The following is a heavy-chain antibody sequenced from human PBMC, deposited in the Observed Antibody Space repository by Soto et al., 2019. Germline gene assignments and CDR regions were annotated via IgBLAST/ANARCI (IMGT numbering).Heavy chain of an antibody. CDR1: GGSISSGGYY. CDR3: ARERVGYCSGGSCYDLDY. V-gene: IGHV4-31*03. Sequence: QVQLQESGPGLVKPSQTLSLTCTVSGGSISSGGYYWSWIRQHPGKGLEWIGYIYYSGSTYYNPSLKSGVTLSEDTSKSTFSLRRSAVTAADTAVYYCARERVGYCSGGSCYDLDYWGQGTLVTVSS. D-gene: IGHD2-15*01. J-gene: IGHJ4*02. CDR2: IYYSGST.